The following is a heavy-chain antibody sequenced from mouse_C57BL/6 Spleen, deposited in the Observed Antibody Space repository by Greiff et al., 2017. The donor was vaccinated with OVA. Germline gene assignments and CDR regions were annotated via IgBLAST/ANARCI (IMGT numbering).Heavy chain of an antibody. CDR1: GYAFTNYL. CDR2: INPGRGGT. D-gene: IGHD2-2*01. CDR3: ANGYPWFAY. V-gene: IGHV1-54*01. Sequence: ESGAELVRPGTSVKVSCKASGYAFTNYLIEWVKQRPGQGLEWIGVINPGRGGTNYNEKFKGKATLTADKSSSTAYMQLSSLTSEDSAVYFCANGYPWFAYWGQGTLVTVSA. J-gene: IGHJ3*01.